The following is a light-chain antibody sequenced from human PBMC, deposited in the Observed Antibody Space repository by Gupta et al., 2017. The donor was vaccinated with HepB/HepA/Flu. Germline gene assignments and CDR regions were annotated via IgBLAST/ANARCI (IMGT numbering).Light chain of an antibody. CDR1: SGHSSYA. CDR2: LHNDGSH. J-gene: IGLJ2*01. Sequence: QLVLTQSPSASSSLGASVKLPCTLSSGHSSYAIAWHQQQPEKGPRYLMKLHNDGSHSKGDGIPDRFSGSSSGAERYLTISSLESEDEGDYYCQTGGTGVHVVFGGGTKLTVL. CDR3: QTGGTGVHVV. V-gene: IGLV4-69*01.